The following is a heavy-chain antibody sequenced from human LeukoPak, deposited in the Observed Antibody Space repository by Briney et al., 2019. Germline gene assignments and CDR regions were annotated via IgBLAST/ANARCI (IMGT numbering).Heavy chain of an antibody. CDR2: IIPIFGTA. D-gene: IGHD3-22*01. CDR3: ARDSDYDSSGYYIGTYFDY. V-gene: IGHV1-69*06. J-gene: IGHJ4*02. CDR1: GGTFISYA. Sequence: ASVKVSCKASGGTFISYAISWVRQAPGQGLEWMGGIIPIFGTANYAQKFQGRVTITADKSTSTAYMELSSLRSEDTAVYYCARDSDYDSSGYYIGTYFDYWGQGTLVTVSS.